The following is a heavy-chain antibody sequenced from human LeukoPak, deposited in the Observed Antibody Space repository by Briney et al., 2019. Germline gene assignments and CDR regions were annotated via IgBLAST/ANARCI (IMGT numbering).Heavy chain of an antibody. J-gene: IGHJ5*02. V-gene: IGHV1-18*01. Sequence: ASVKASCKASGYTFTSYGISWVRQAPGQGLEWMGWISAYNGNTNYAQKLQGRVTMTKHTSTSTAYMELRSLRSDDTAVYYCARDYPEGYCTNGVCSDNWFDPWGQGTLVTVSS. D-gene: IGHD2-8*01. CDR3: ARDYPEGYCTNGVCSDNWFDP. CDR2: ISAYNGNT. CDR1: GYTFTSYG.